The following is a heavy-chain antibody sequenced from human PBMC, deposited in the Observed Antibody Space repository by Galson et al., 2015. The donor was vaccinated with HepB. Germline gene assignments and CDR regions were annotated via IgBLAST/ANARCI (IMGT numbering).Heavy chain of an antibody. Sequence: TLSLTCAVSGGSISSADHSWSWIRQPPGKGLEWIGYIYQIGRTYYKPSLKSRVTISGDTSKNEFSLKLTSVTAADTAVYYCVRGGASHWYFDHWGRGTLVTVSS. CDR3: VRGGASHWYFDH. CDR2: IYQIGRT. CDR1: GGSISSADHS. V-gene: IGHV4-30-2*01. J-gene: IGHJ2*01. D-gene: IGHD2-2*01.